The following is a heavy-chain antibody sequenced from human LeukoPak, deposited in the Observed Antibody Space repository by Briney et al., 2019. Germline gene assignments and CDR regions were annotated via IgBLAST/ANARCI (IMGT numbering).Heavy chain of an antibody. J-gene: IGHJ5*02. V-gene: IGHV1-46*01. D-gene: IGHD2-15*01. CDR3: ARDNSVEDTAWCFDH. Sequence: GASVTVSFKASGYTFTNYYMHWVRQARGQGVAGMGLINPSGGSTSYAQKFQVRVTMTRDMPTSTDYMELSSLRSEDTAVYYCARDNSVEDTAWCFDHWGQGTLVTVSS. CDR2: INPSGGST. CDR1: GYTFTNYY.